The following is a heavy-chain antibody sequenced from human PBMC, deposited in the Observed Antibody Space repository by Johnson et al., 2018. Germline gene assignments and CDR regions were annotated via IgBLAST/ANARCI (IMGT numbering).Heavy chain of an antibody. D-gene: IGHD3-22*01. J-gene: IGHJ1*01. CDR3: ARDLAPLLIVVVYNNFQH. Sequence: QLVQSGGGVVQPGRSLRLSCAASGFTFSSYGMHWVRQAPGKGLEWVAVISYDGSNKYYADSVKGRFTISRDNSKNTLYLQMNSLRAEDTAVYYCARDLAPLLIVVVYNNFQHWGQGTLVTVSS. CDR2: ISYDGSNK. V-gene: IGHV3-30*03. CDR1: GFTFSSYG.